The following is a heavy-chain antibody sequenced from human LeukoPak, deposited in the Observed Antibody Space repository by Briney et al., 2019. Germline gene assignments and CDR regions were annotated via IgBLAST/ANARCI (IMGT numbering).Heavy chain of an antibody. CDR3: ARGGSYYYDSSGYT. CDR2: IYYSGST. V-gene: IGHV4-31*03. D-gene: IGHD3-22*01. Sequence: PSETLSLTCTVSGRSISSGGYYWSWIRQHPGKGLEWIGYIYYSGSTYYNPSLKSRVTISVDTSKNQFSLKLSSVTAADTAVYYCARGGSYYYDSSGYTWGQGTLVTVSS. J-gene: IGHJ5*02. CDR1: GRSISSGGYY.